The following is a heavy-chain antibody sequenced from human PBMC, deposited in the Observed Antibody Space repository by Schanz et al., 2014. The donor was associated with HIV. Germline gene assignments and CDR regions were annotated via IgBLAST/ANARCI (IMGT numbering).Heavy chain of an antibody. Sequence: QVQLIQSGAEVQKPGSSVKVSCRASGGTVNRYAISWVRQAPGQGLEWMGGINPNSGGTNYAQKFQGRVTMTRDTSISTAYMELSRLRSDDTAVYYCARGRSGYCSGGSCPYGRYYFDYWGQGTLVTVSS. J-gene: IGHJ4*02. V-gene: IGHV1-2*02. CDR2: INPNSGGT. D-gene: IGHD2-15*01. CDR3: ARGRSGYCSGGSCPYGRYYFDY. CDR1: GGTVNRYA.